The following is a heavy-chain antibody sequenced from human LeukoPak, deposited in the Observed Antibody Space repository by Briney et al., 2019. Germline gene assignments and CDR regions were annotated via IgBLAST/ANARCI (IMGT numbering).Heavy chain of an antibody. CDR1: GGTFSSYA. Sequence: ASVKVSCKACGGTFSSYAISWVRQAPGQGLEWMGRIIPILGIANYAQKFQGRVTITADKSTSTAYMELSSLRSEDTAVYYCARPSRIAAAGTLDYWGQGTLVTVSS. D-gene: IGHD6-13*01. CDR3: ARPSRIAAAGTLDY. CDR2: IIPILGIA. J-gene: IGHJ4*02. V-gene: IGHV1-69*04.